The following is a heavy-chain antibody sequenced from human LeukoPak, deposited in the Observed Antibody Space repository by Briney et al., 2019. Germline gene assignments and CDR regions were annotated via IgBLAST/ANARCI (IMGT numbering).Heavy chain of an antibody. J-gene: IGHJ6*03. CDR3: ARGIVVVAQLGYYYYYMDV. D-gene: IGHD2-15*01. V-gene: IGHV4-4*09. CDR2: VQPGGST. CDR1: GASMSGLS. Sequence: SETLSLTCTVSGASMSGLSWSWIRQAPGKGLEWIGFVQPGGSTNYNPSLQSRVTISVDTSKNQFSLKLSSVTAADTAVYYCARGIVVVAQLGYYYYYMDVWGKGTTVTISS.